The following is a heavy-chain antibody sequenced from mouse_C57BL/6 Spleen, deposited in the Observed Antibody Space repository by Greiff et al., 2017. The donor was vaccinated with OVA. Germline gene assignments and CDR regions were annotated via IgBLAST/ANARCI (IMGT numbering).Heavy chain of an antibody. J-gene: IGHJ2*01. D-gene: IGHD2-1*01. Sequence: QVQLKQSGAELVKPGASVKISCKASGYAFSSYWMNRVKQRPGKGLEWIGQIYPGDGDTNYNGKFKGKATLTADKSSSTAYMQLSSLTSEDSAVYFCESNYENYWGQGTTLTVSS. V-gene: IGHV1-80*01. CDR2: IYPGDGDT. CDR3: ESNYENY. CDR1: GYAFSSYW.